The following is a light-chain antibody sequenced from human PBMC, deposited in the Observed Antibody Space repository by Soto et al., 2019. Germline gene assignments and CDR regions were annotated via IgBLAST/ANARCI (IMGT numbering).Light chain of an antibody. Sequence: QSALTQPPSVSGSPGQSVTISCNGTSSDVGGYDYVSWYQQRPGKAPKLLIYDVTKRPSGVPDRFSGSKSGNTASLTISGLQAEDEADFYCCSYGGSFPYVFGTGTKLTVL. V-gene: IGLV2-11*01. CDR1: SSDVGGYDY. J-gene: IGLJ1*01. CDR2: DVT. CDR3: CSYGGSFPYV.